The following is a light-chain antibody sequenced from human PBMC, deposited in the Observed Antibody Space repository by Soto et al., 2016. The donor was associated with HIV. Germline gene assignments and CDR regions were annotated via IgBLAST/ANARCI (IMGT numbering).Light chain of an antibody. Sequence: DIQLTQSPSFLSASVGDRVTITCRASQGISSYLAWYQQKPGKAPKLLIYAASTLQSGVPSRFSGSGSGTEFTLTISSLQPDDFATYFCQQFGNSPYTFGQGTKLEIK. CDR2: AAS. CDR1: QGISSY. J-gene: IGKJ2*01. CDR3: QQFGNSPYT. V-gene: IGKV1-9*01.